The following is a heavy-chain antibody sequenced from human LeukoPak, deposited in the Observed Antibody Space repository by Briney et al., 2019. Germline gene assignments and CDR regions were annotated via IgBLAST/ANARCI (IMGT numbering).Heavy chain of an antibody. J-gene: IGHJ1*01. D-gene: IGHD6-19*01. CDR3: AKEGHSSVWYRRLKSENCQH. Sequence: PGGSLRLSCAASGFTFSSYAMSWVRQAPGKGQEWVSAISGSGGSTYYADSVKGRFTISRDNSKNTLYLQTNRLRAEDTAVYYCAKEGHSSVWYRRLKSENCQHWGQGTLVTVSS. V-gene: IGHV3-23*01. CDR2: ISGSGGST. CDR1: GFTFSSYA.